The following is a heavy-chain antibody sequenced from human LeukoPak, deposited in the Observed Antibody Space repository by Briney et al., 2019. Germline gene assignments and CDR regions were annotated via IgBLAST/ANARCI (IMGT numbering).Heavy chain of an antibody. J-gene: IGHJ6*02. Sequence: GGSLRLSCAASGFTFSSYAMSWVRQAPGKGLEWVSAISGSGGSTYYADSVKGRFTISRDNAKNSLYLQMNSLRAEDTAVYYCGGPNPLLERPSAMDVWGQGTTVTVSS. V-gene: IGHV3-23*01. D-gene: IGHD6-25*01. CDR2: ISGSGGST. CDR1: GFTFSSYA. CDR3: GGPNPLLERPSAMDV.